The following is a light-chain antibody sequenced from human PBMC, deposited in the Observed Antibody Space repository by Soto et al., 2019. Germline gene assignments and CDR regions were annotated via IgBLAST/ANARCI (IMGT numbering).Light chain of an antibody. J-gene: IGLJ2*01. CDR2: DVS. V-gene: IGLV2-14*01. Sequence: QSVLTHPASVSGSPGQSITISCTGTRSDVGGYNCVSWYQQHPGKAPKLMIYDVSNRPSGVSNRFSGSKSGNTASLTISGLQAEDEADYYCSSYTSSSTLGVFGGGTKLTVL. CDR3: SSYTSSSTLGV. CDR1: RSDVGGYNC.